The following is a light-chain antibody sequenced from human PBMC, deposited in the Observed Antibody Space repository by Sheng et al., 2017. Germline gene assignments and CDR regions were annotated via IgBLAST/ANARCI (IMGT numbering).Light chain of an antibody. Sequence: DIQMTQSPSTLSASVGDRVTITCRASQSISSWLAWYQQKPGKAPKLLIYKASSLESGVPSRFSGTGYGTEFTLTISSLQPDDFATFYCQQYNRYPLTFGGGTKVEIK. J-gene: IGKJ4*01. CDR2: KAS. CDR1: QSISSW. CDR3: QQYNRYPLT. V-gene: IGKV1-5*03.